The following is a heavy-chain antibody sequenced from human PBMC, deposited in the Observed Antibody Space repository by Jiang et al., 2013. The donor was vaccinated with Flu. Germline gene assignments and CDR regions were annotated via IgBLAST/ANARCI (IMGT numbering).Heavy chain of an antibody. Sequence: GAEVKKPGASVKVSCKASGYTFTSYGISWVRQAPGQGLEWMGWISAYNGNTNYAQKLQGRVTMTTDTSTSTAYMELRSLRSDDTAVYYCARPKVPAAIYTGVYAFDIWGQGTMVTVSS. V-gene: IGHV1-18*01. CDR1: GYTFTSYG. D-gene: IGHD2-2*01. CDR3: ARPKVPAAIYTGVYAFDI. J-gene: IGHJ3*02. CDR2: ISAYNGNT.